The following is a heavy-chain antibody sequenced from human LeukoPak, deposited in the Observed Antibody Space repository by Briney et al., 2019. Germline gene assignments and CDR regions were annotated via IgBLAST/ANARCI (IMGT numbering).Heavy chain of an antibody. CDR1: GGSISSYY. D-gene: IGHD6-19*01. CDR2: IYYSGST. Sequence: SETLSLTCTVSGGSISSYYWSWIRQPPGKGLEWIGYIYYSGSTNYNPSLKSRVTISVDTSKNQFSLKLSSVTAADTAVYYCARSSTQQWFYGFDPWGQGTLVTVSS. CDR3: ARSSTQQWFYGFDP. J-gene: IGHJ5*02. V-gene: IGHV4-59*08.